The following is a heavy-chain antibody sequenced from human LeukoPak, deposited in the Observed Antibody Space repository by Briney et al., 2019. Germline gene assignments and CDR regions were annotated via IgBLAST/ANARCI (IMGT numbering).Heavy chain of an antibody. J-gene: IGHJ4*02. D-gene: IGHD5-24*01. CDR1: GYTFTTYS. CDR2: INANTGNP. CDR3: ARDAATIIFDH. V-gene: IGHV7-4-1*02. Sequence: ASVKVSCKASGYTFTTYSMNWLRQAPGQGLEWMGRINANTGNPTYAQGFTGRFVFSLDTSVSTAYLQISSLKAEDTAVYYCARDAATIIFDHWGQGTLVTVSS.